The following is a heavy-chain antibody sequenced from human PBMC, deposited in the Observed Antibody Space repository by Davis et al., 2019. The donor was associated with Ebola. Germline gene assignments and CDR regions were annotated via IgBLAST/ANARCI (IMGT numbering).Heavy chain of an antibody. V-gene: IGHV4-4*07. J-gene: IGHJ6*04. Sequence: PGGSLRLSCTVSGGSISSYHWNWIRQPDGKGLEWIGRVSSSGNTDYNPSLKSRVTMSVDTSKNQFSLKLTSVTAADTAVYYCARGPIYSSSWGVWGKGTTVAVSS. CDR2: VSSSGNT. CDR3: ARGPIYSSSWGV. CDR1: GGSISSYH. D-gene: IGHD6-13*01.